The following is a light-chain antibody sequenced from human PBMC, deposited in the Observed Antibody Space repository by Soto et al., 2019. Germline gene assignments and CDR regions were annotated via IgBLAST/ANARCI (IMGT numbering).Light chain of an antibody. CDR1: SSNIGNNY. CDR2: DND. Sequence: QSVLTQPPSVSAAPGQKVTISCSGSSSNIGNNYVFWYQQLPGTAPKLLIYDNDKRPSEIPDRFSGSKSGTSATLGITGLQTGDEADYYCATWDSSLSAGVFGGGTQLTVL. J-gene: IGLJ2*01. CDR3: ATWDSSLSAGV. V-gene: IGLV1-51*01.